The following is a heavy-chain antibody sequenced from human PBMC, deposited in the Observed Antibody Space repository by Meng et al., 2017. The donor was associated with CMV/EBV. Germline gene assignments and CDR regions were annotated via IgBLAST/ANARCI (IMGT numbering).Heavy chain of an antibody. D-gene: IGHD3-10*01. CDR1: GYSFSSHW. J-gene: IGHJ4*02. CDR3: VKWGPMVRRLYYFDF. CDR2: IYPDDSDT. V-gene: IGHV5-51*01. Sequence: GESLKISCKGSGYSFSSHWIGWVRQMPGKGLEWMGIIYPDDSDTRYSPSFQGQVTISADKSISTAYLQWSSLKASDTAIYYCVKWGPMVRRLYYFDFWGQGTPVTVSS.